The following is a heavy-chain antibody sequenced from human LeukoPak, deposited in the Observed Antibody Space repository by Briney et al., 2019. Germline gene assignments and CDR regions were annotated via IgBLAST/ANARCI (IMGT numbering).Heavy chain of an antibody. CDR3: ARGITYYDILTGYYYQWYFDY. D-gene: IGHD3-9*01. Sequence: SVKVSCKASGGTFSSYAISWVRQAPGQGLEWMGRIIPILGIANYAQKFQGRVTITADKSTSTAYMELSSLRSEDTAVYYCARGITYYDILTGYYYQWYFDYWVQGGLASVSS. J-gene: IGHJ4*02. CDR1: GGTFSSYA. V-gene: IGHV1-69*04. CDR2: IIPILGIA.